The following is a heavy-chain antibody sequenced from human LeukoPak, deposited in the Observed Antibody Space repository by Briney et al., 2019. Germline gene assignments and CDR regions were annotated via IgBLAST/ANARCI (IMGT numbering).Heavy chain of an antibody. CDR3: AREKNYGSYYNFDY. CDR1: GGSISSSSYY. Sequence: SETLSLTCTVSGGSISSSSYYWGWIRQPPGKGLEWIGSIYYSGSTYYNPSLKSRVTISVDTSKNQFSLKLSSVTAADTAVYYCAREKNYGSYYNFDYWGQGTLVSVSS. V-gene: IGHV4-39*07. D-gene: IGHD1-26*01. CDR2: IYYSGST. J-gene: IGHJ4*02.